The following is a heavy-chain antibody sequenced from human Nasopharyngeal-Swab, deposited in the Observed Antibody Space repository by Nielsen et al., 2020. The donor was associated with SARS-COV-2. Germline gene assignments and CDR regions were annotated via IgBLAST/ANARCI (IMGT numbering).Heavy chain of an antibody. CDR2: FDPEDGET. D-gene: IGHD3-16*01. Sequence: ASVKVSCKVSGYTLTELSMHWVRQAPGKGLEWLGGFDPEDGETIYAQKFQGRVTMTEDTSTDTAYMELSSLRSEDTAVYYCATMTGVYDYVWGPRGRFDPWGQGTLVTVSS. J-gene: IGHJ5*02. V-gene: IGHV1-24*01. CDR3: ATMTGVYDYVWGPRGRFDP. CDR1: GYTLTELS.